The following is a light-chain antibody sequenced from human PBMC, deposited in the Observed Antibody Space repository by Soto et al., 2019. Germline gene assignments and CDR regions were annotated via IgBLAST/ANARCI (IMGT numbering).Light chain of an antibody. J-gene: IGKJ1*01. V-gene: IGKV3-20*01. CDR1: QSVSNNY. CDR2: GAS. Sequence: VVFQWPHTLSLSPGEKARLSCRASQSVSNNYLAWYQQKPGQAPRLLIYGASNRATGIPDRFSCSGSGTHFTLTFSRREPADLPVYSCFQHRISGTFRQGSKVAIK. CDR3: FQHRISGT.